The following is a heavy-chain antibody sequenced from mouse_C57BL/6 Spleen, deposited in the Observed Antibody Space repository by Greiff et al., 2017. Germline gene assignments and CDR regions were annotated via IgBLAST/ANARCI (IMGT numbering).Heavy chain of an antibody. J-gene: IGHJ4*01. CDR1: GFNITDYY. CDR3: TTLIDDDYYDMDY. V-gene: IGHV14-1*01. CDR2: IGPEDSDT. Sequence: VQLQESGAELVRPGASVKLSCTASGFNITDYYMHWVKQRPEQGLEWIGSIGPEDSDTEYAPKFQGKATMTADTSSNTAYLQLSSLRAEDTAVYYCTTLIDDDYYDMDYWGQGTSVTVSS.